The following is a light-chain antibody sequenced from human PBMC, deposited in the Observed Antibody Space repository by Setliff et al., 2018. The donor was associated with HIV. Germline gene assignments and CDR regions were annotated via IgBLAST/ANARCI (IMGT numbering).Light chain of an antibody. J-gene: IGLJ1*01. CDR1: NIGSKS. Sequence: SYELTQPPSVSVAPGKTASITCGGNNIGSKSVHWYQQEPGQAPVLVVYDDSHRPSGIPARFSDSNSGYTATLTISRVEAGDEADYYCQVWHSSSDHYVFGIGTKVT. CDR2: DDS. V-gene: IGLV3-21*03. CDR3: QVWHSSSDHYV.